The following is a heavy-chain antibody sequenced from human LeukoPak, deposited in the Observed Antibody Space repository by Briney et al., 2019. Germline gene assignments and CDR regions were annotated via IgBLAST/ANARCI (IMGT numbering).Heavy chain of an antibody. CDR3: ASTPRYCSGGSCFFYFDY. CDR2: IKKDGSET. D-gene: IGHD2-15*01. J-gene: IGHJ4*02. V-gene: IGHV3-7*01. CDR1: GFTFSSYW. Sequence: PGGSLRLSCAASGFTFSSYWMSWVRQAPGKGLEWVANIKKDGSETYYVDSVKGRFTISRDNAKNSLYLQMNSLRAEDTAVYYCASTPRYCSGGSCFFYFDYWGQGTLVTVSS.